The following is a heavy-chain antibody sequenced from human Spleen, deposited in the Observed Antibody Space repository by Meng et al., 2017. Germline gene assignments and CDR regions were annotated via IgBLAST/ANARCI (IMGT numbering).Heavy chain of an antibody. CDR3: ARGMWIAVAGTAKIDY. D-gene: IGHD6-19*01. CDR1: GGSLTSSTYY. V-gene: IGHV4-30-4*08. Sequence: QLQESGPGLVKPSATLSVPFPVPGGSLTSSTYYWGWIRQPPGKGLEWIGYICNSGSTYYSPSLKSRVTISVDTSTNQFSLRLNSVTAADTAVYYCARGMWIAVAGTAKIDYWGQGTLVTVSS. J-gene: IGHJ4*02. CDR2: ICNSGST.